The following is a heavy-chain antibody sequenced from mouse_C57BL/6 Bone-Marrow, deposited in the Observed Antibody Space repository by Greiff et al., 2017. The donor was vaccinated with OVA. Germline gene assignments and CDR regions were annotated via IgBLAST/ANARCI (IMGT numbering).Heavy chain of an antibody. J-gene: IGHJ4*01. Sequence: EVQVVESGGGLVQPGGSLKLSCAASGFTLSDYGMAWVRQAPRKGPEWVAFISNLAYSIYYADTVTGRFTISRENAKNTLYLEMSSLRSEDTAMYYCARHPHWVHYAMDYWGQGTSVTVSS. CDR2: ISNLAYSI. CDR1: GFTLSDYG. V-gene: IGHV5-15*01. CDR3: ARHPHWVHYAMDY. D-gene: IGHD4-1*01.